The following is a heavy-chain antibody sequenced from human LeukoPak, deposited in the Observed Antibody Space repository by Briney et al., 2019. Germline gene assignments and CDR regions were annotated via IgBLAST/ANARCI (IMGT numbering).Heavy chain of an antibody. V-gene: IGHV4-4*07. Sequence: PSETLSLTCTVSGGSISSYYWSWIRQPAGKGLEWIWRIYTSGSTNYNPSLKSRVTISVDTSKNQFSLKLSSVTAADTAVYYCATLSAESSSSRGLDYWGQGTLVTVSS. CDR3: ATLSAESSSSRGLDY. CDR1: GGSISSYY. CDR2: IYTSGST. J-gene: IGHJ4*02. D-gene: IGHD2-2*01.